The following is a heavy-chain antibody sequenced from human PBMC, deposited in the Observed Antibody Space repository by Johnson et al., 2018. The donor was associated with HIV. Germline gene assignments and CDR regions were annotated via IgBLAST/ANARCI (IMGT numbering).Heavy chain of an antibody. CDR3: AKYRQQLVRSAFDI. D-gene: IGHD6-13*01. CDR2: ISYDGSNK. V-gene: IGHV3-30*18. J-gene: IGHJ3*02. Sequence: QVQLVESGGGLIQPGGSLRLSCAVSGFTLSHYGMHWVRQAPGKGLEWVAVISYDGSNKYYADSVKGRFTISRDNSKNTLYLQMGSLRAEDTAVYYCAKYRQQLVRSAFDIWGQGTMVTVSS. CDR1: GFTLSHYG.